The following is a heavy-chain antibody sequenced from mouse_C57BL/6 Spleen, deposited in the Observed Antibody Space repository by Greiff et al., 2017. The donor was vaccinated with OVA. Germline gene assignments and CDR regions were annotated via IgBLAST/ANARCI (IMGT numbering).Heavy chain of an antibody. CDR3: ESRTGYCFDY. J-gene: IGHJ2*01. Sequence: VQLQQSGAELVMPGASVKLSCKASGYTFTSYWMHWVKQRPGQGLEWIGEIDPSDSYTNYNQKFKGKATLTADKASSPAYMQLSSLTSEDSAVYYCESRTGYCFDYWGQGTTLTVSS. V-gene: IGHV1-69*01. CDR1: GYTFTSYW. CDR2: IDPSDSYT. D-gene: IGHD2-2*01.